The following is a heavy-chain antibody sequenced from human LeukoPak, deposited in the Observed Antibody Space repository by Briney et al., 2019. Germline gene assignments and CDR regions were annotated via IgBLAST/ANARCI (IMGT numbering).Heavy chain of an antibody. D-gene: IGHD6-19*01. CDR2: INWNGGSI. Sequence: GGSLILSCAASGFAFDDYGMSWVRQAPGKGLEWVSGINWNGGSIGYADSVKGRFTISRDNSKNTLYLQMNSLRAEDTAVYYCAKRDTSGLYFFDYWGQGTLVTVSS. CDR3: AKRDTSGLYFFDY. V-gene: IGHV3-20*04. CDR1: GFAFDDYG. J-gene: IGHJ4*02.